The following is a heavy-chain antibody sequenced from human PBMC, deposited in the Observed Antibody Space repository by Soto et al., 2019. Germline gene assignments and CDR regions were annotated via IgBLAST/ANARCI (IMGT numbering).Heavy chain of an antibody. CDR3: ARDAYYYDSSGYGLDY. D-gene: IGHD3-22*01. CDR1: GGSISSGDYY. CDR2: IYYSGST. V-gene: IGHV4-30-4*02. J-gene: IGHJ4*02. Sequence: SETLSLTCTVSGGSISSGDYYWSWIRQPPGKGLEWIGYIYYSGSTYYNPSLKSRVTISVDTSKNQFSLKLSSVTAADTAVYYCARDAYYYDSSGYGLDYWGQGTLVTVSS.